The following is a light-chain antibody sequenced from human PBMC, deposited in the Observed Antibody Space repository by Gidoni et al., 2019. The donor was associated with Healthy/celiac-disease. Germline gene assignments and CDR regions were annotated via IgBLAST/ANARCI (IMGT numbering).Light chain of an antibody. J-gene: IGLJ2*01. CDR1: NIGSKT. V-gene: IGLV3-21*03. CDR3: QVLDSSSDHVV. CDR2: DDS. Sequence: SYVATQPPPGSGGPGKTARITCGGNNIGSKTVQWDQQKPVQAPVLVVYDDSDRPSGIPERFSGSNSGNTATLTISRVEAGDEADYYCQVLDSSSDHVVFGGGTKLTVL.